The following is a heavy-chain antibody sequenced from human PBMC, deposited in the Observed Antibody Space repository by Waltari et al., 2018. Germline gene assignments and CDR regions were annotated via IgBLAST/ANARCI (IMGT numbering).Heavy chain of an antibody. CDR3: ARGGGADDFWSPLGMDV. V-gene: IGHV3-33*01. CDR1: GFTFSSYG. Sequence: QVQLVESGGGVVQPGRSLSLSCAASGFTFSSYGIHWVRQAPGKGLEWVEVIWYDGSNKYYADSVKGRFTISRDNSKNTLYLQMNSLRAEDTAVYYCARGGGADDFWSPLGMDVWGQGTTVTVSS. CDR2: IWYDGSNK. J-gene: IGHJ6*02. D-gene: IGHD3-3*01.